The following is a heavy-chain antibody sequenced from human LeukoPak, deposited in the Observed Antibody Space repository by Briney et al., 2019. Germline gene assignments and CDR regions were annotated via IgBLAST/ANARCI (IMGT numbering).Heavy chain of an antibody. CDR2: IRADGGRS. CDR1: GCSFVDYA. CDR3: GTWAFYHGLDV. J-gene: IGHJ6*02. V-gene: IGHV3-43*02. D-gene: IGHD2/OR15-2a*01. Sequence: GGDLRHSCAASGCSFVDYAMYWVRQALGKEVEWIILIRADGGRSYYADSVNGRFTISRDNSNKSLYLQMKSLRTDDTALYYCGTWAFYHGLDVWGQGTTVTVSS.